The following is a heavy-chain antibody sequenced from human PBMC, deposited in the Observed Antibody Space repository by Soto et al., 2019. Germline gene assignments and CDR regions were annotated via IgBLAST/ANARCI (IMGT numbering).Heavy chain of an antibody. J-gene: IGHJ5*02. D-gene: IGHD3-10*02. CDR2: IYYSGST. CDR1: GGSVSSGSYY. Sequence: QVQLQESGPGLVKPSETLSLTCTVSGGSVSSGSYYWSWIRQPPGKGLEWIGYIYYSGSTNYNPSLKTRLTISVDTSKNQFSLKLSSVTAADTAVYYCARKPSYYYVSERYNWFDPWGQGTLVTVSS. V-gene: IGHV4-61*01. CDR3: ARKPSYYYVSERYNWFDP.